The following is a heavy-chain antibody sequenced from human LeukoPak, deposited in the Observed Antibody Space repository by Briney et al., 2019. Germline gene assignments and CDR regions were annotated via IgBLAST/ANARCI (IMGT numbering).Heavy chain of an antibody. D-gene: IGHD3-22*01. CDR2: ISYDGTTK. V-gene: IGHV3-30*18. CDR1: GFTFSSYG. Sequence: GGSLRLSCAASGFTFSSYGMHWVRQAPGKGLEWVAVISYDGTTKYYGDSVKGRFTISRDNSKNTLYLQMNSLRAEDTAVYYCAKGHGDASGYYYFDSWGQGTLVTV. J-gene: IGHJ4*02. CDR3: AKGHGDASGYYYFDS.